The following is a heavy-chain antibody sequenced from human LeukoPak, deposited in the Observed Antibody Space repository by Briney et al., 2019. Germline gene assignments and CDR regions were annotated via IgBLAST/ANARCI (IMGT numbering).Heavy chain of an antibody. V-gene: IGHV4-39*07. CDR1: GGSISSSSYY. CDR2: IYYSGST. Sequence: SETLSLTCTVSGGSISSSSYYWGWIRQPPGKGLEWIGSIYYSGSTYYNPSLKSRVTISVDTSKNQFSLKLSSVTAADTAVYYCAREHDFWSNSQDAFDIWGQGTMVTVSS. D-gene: IGHD3-3*01. J-gene: IGHJ3*02. CDR3: AREHDFWSNSQDAFDI.